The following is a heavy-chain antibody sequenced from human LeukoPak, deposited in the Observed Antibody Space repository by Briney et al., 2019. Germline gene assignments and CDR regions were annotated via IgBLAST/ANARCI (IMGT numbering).Heavy chain of an antibody. Sequence: ASERGSSKTSGYTFTSYGISWVRQAPVHGREWMGWIRAYNGNTNYAQKFHGRVTMTTDTSTSTAHMELRSLRSDDAAVYYCARDLGDIVVVPAAISLPWGQGTLVTVSS. D-gene: IGHD2-2*01. CDR3: ARDLGDIVVVPAAISLP. CDR1: GYTFTSYG. V-gene: IGHV1-18*01. J-gene: IGHJ5*02. CDR2: IRAYNGNT.